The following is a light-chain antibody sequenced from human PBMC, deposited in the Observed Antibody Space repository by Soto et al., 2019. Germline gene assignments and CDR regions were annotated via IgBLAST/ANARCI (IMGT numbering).Light chain of an antibody. CDR1: QSIRTY. V-gene: IGKV1-39*01. CDR3: QQSFITPPLT. CDR2: GAS. J-gene: IGKJ4*01. Sequence: DIQMTQSPSSLSASIGDRITITCRASQSIRTYLNWYQQKPGQAPRLLIYGASTRHNGVPSRFSGSGSATDYTLTISSLQPEDFATYYCQQSFITPPLTFGGGTKVEMK.